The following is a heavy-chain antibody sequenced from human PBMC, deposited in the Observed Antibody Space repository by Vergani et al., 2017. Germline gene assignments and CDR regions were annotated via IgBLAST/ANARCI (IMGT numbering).Heavy chain of an antibody. Sequence: QVQLQESGPGLVKPSQTLSLTCTVSGGSISSGSYYWSWIRQPAGKGLEWIGRIYTSGSTNYNPSLKSRVTISVDTSKNQFSLKLSSVTAADTAVYYCACSSGYSSGWSLIDYWGQGTLVTVSS. J-gene: IGHJ4*02. V-gene: IGHV4-61*02. CDR1: GGSISSGSYY. CDR3: ACSSGYSSGWSLIDY. D-gene: IGHD6-19*01. CDR2: IYTSGST.